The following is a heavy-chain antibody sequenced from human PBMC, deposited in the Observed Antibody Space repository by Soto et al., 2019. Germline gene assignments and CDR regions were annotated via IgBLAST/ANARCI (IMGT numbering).Heavy chain of an antibody. Sequence: SETLSLTCTVSGGSISSYYWTWIRQPPGRGLEWIGYIYYSGSTNYNPSLKSRVTISVDTSKNQFSLKLSSVTAADTAVYYCARDQSSTSCYDHWGQGTLVTVS. CDR3: ARDQSSTSCYDH. V-gene: IGHV4-59*01. CDR1: GGSISSYY. CDR2: IYYSGST. J-gene: IGHJ4*02. D-gene: IGHD2-2*01.